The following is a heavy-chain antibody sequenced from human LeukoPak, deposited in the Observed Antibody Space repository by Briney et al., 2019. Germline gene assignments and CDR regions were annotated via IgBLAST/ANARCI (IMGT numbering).Heavy chain of an antibody. V-gene: IGHV3-74*01. D-gene: IGHD2-21*02. J-gene: IGHJ5*02. CDR2: INGDGRDT. CDR1: GFTFNNYW. Sequence: PGGSLRLSCVASGFTFNNYWMHWVRQAPGKGPVWVSCINGDGRDTLYADSVKGRFTISRDNAKNTVYLQMSSLRVEDTAIYYCARERLSYCGAACPWGQGTQVTVSS. CDR3: ARERLSYCGAACP.